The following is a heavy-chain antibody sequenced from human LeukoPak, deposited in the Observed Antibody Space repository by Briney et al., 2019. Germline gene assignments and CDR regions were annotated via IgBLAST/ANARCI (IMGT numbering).Heavy chain of an antibody. CDR1: GFTFSNYA. Sequence: GRSLRLSCAASGFTFSNYAIHWVRQAPGKGLEWVAVISYDGNNKYYTDSVKGRFIISRDNSKNTLYLQMNSLRAEDTAVYYCTREDANSYFDYWGQGTLVTVSS. CDR2: ISYDGNNK. J-gene: IGHJ4*02. D-gene: IGHD1-7*01. CDR3: TREDANSYFDY. V-gene: IGHV3-30-3*01.